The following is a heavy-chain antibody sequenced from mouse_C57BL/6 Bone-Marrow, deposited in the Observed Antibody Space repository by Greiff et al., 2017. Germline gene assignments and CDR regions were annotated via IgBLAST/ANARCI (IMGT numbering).Heavy chain of an antibody. CDR3: ARGGYGSYYFDY. CDR1: GYTFTDYY. CDR2: IFPGSGST. Sequence: VQRVESGPELVKPGASVKISCKASGYTFTDYYINWVKQRPGQGLEWIGWIFPGSGSTYYNEKFKGKATLTVDKSSSTAYMLLSSLTSEDSAVYFCARGGYGSYYFDYWGQGTTLTVSS. D-gene: IGHD1-1*01. V-gene: IGHV1-75*01. J-gene: IGHJ2*01.